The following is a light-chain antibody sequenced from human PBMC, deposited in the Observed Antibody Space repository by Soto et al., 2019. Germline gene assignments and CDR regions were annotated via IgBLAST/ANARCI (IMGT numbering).Light chain of an antibody. Sequence: DIVITQSPLSLPVTPGESASISCSSSQSLLHSNGSNYVDWYLQKAAQSPHLLIYLGSNRASGVPDRFSGSGSVTYFTLKISRVEAEDVGVYYCMQSLETPWTFGQGTKVDIK. V-gene: IGKV2-28*01. CDR1: QSLLHSNGSNY. J-gene: IGKJ1*01. CDR3: MQSLETPWT. CDR2: LGS.